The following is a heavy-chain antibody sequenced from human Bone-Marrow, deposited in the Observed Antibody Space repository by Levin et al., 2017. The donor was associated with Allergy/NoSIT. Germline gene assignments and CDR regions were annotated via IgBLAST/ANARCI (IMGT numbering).Heavy chain of an antibody. CDR1: GYTFTDYY. CDR3: ARKISWIDY. CDR2: INPNSGGT. D-gene: IGHD3-3*01. V-gene: IGHV1-2*02. Sequence: GESLKISCKASGYTFTDYYMHWVRQAPGQGLEWMGWINPNSGGTDYAQKFQGRVTMTRDTSISTAYMELSSLTSDDTAVYYCARKISWIDYWGQGTLVTVSS. J-gene: IGHJ4*02.